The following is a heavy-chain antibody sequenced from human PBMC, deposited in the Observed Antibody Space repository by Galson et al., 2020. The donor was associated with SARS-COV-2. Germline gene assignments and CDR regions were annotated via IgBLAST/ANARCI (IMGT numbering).Heavy chain of an antibody. J-gene: IGHJ6*02. CDR1: GFTFSSYS. CDR3: AREHYPYYYYGMDV. D-gene: IGHD3-10*01. CDR2: ISSSSSTI. Sequence: TGGSLRLSCAASGFTFSSYSLNWVRQAPGKGLEWVSYISSSSSTIYYADSVKGRFTISRDNAKNSLYLQMNSLRDEDTAVYYCAREHYPYYYYGMDVWGQGTTVTVSS. V-gene: IGHV3-48*02.